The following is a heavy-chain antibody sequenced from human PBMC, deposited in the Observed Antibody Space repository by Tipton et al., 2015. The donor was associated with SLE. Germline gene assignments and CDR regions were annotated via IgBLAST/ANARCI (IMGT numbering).Heavy chain of an antibody. J-gene: IGHJ4*02. Sequence: SLRLSCAASGFTFSSYAMHWVRQAPGKGLEYVSAISSNGGSTYYADSVKGRFTISGDNSKNTLYLQMGSLRAEDTAVYYCARSVAGHFDYWGQGTLVTVSS. CDR1: GFTFSSYA. V-gene: IGHV3-64*02. CDR3: ARSVAGHFDY. D-gene: IGHD6-19*01. CDR2: ISSNGGST.